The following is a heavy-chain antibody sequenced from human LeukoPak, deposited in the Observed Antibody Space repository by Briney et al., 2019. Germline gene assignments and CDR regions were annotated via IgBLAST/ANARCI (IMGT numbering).Heavy chain of an antibody. D-gene: IGHD3-10*01. V-gene: IGHV1-46*01. CDR2: VNPSSGIT. CDR1: GYTFTGYY. J-gene: IGHJ4*02. Sequence: ASVKVSCKASGYTFTGYYFHWVRQAPGQGLEWMGIVNPSSGITTYAQKFQGRVTMTRDTSTSTVYMELSSLRSEDTAVYYCARDRASFDYWGQGTLVTVSS. CDR3: ARDRASFDY.